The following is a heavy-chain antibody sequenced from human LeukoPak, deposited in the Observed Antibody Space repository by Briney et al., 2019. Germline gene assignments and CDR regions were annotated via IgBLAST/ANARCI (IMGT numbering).Heavy chain of an antibody. Sequence: SETLSLTCSVSGGSISGYYWSWIRQPPGKGLEWIGFIYYSGSADYNPSLKSRATLSVDTSKNRVSLKLSSVTAADTAVYYCARAGYSVIRDLDYWGQGTPVTVSS. D-gene: IGHD1-1*01. J-gene: IGHJ4*02. V-gene: IGHV4-59*01. CDR2: IYYSGSA. CDR1: GGSISGYY. CDR3: ARAGYSVIRDLDY.